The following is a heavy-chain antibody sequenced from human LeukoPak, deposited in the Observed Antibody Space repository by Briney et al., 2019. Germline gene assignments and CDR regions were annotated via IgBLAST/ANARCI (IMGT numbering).Heavy chain of an antibody. D-gene: IGHD3-22*01. J-gene: IGHJ4*02. CDR3: ARNGNDGSGKYYFDF. CDR1: GFPFSSFV. V-gene: IGHV3-33*01. Sequence: GRSLRLSCAASGFPFSSFVMHWVRQAPGKGLEWVAIIRSDGSDRYYADSVKGRFTISRDNSKSTLYLQMSSLRAEDTAVYFCARNGNDGSGKYYFDFWGQGTLVTISS. CDR2: IRSDGSDR.